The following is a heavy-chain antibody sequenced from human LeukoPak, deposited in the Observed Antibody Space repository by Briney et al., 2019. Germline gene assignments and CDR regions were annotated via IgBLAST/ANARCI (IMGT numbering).Heavy chain of an antibody. CDR1: GYTFSGYS. V-gene: IGHV1-46*01. D-gene: IGHD3-10*01. CDR3: ARDWAHGSFDY. Sequence: ASVRVYCKASGYTFSGYSRHCVRQAPGQGPDWMGMINPSSGSATYAQKVQGGVNMTRDTSTTTLYMELSSLRSEDTAVYYCARDWAHGSFDYWGQGTPVIVSS. J-gene: IGHJ4*02. CDR2: INPSSGSA.